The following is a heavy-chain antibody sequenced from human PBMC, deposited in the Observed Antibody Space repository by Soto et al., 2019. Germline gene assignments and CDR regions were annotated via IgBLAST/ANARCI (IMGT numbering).Heavy chain of an antibody. CDR3: ARDEGYGGNSAILY. V-gene: IGHV1-69*12. Sequence: QVQLVQSGAEVKKPGSSVKVSCKASGGTFSSYAISWVRQAPGQGLEWMGGIIPIFGTANYAQKFQGRVTXXAXEXXSTAYMELSSLRSEDTAVYYCARDEGYGGNSAILYWGQGTLVTVSS. J-gene: IGHJ4*02. CDR2: IIPIFGTA. D-gene: IGHD2-21*02. CDR1: GGTFSSYA.